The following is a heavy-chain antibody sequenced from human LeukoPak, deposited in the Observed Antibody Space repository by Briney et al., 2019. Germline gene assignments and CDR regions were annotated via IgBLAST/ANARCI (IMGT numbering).Heavy chain of an antibody. CDR2: IVGSSSNI. CDR3: AKVPYGGLYYFDY. D-gene: IGHD4-23*01. Sequence: GGSLRLSCTASGFSFSTYSMNWVRQAPGKGLEWVSYIVGSSSNIYYADSVKGRFTISRDNSKNTLYLQMNSLRAEDTAVYYCAKVPYGGLYYFDYWGQGTLVTVSS. CDR1: GFSFSTYS. J-gene: IGHJ4*02. V-gene: IGHV3-21*04.